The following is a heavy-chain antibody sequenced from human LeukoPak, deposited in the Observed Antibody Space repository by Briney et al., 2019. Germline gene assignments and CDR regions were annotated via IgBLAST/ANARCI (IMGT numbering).Heavy chain of an antibody. D-gene: IGHD2-2*01. J-gene: IGHJ6*03. CDR1: GITLSNYG. CDR2: ISDSGGST. CDR3: AKETPYCSSTSCYLVYYYYYMDV. Sequence: GGSLRLSCAVSGITLSNYGTSWVRQAPGKGLEWVAGISDSGGSTNYADSVKGRLTISRDNPKNTLYLQMNSLRAEDTPVYSCAKETPYCSSTSCYLVYYYYYMDVWGKGTTVTVSS. V-gene: IGHV3-23*01.